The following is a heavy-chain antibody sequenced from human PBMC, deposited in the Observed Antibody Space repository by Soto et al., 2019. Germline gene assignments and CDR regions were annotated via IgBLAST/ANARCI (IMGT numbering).Heavy chain of an antibody. V-gene: IGHV1-46*01. CDR3: ARSLGETTSLFDY. D-gene: IGHD1-26*01. CDR2: INPSSGTT. Sequence: QVQLVQSGAEMKQPGASVKLSCQASGYIFIHCFMHWVRQAPGQGLEWMGGINPSSGTTTYAQKFQCRVTVTRDTSTSTVDIELSSLGSGDTAMYYCARSLGETTSLFDYLGQGSLVTVSA. J-gene: IGHJ4*02. CDR1: GYIFIHCF.